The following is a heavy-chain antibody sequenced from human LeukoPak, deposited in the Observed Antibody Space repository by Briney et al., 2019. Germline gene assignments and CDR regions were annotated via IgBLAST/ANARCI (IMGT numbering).Heavy chain of an antibody. CDR3: AGSGSRYNWFDP. J-gene: IGHJ5*02. CDR2: IYTSGST. D-gene: IGHD1-26*01. CDR1: GGSISSGSYY. V-gene: IGHV4-61*02. Sequence: SQTLSLTCTVSGGSISSGSYYWSWIRQPAGKGLEWIGRIYTSGSTNYNPSLKSRVTISVDTSKNQFSLKLSSVTAADTAVYYCAGSGSRYNWFDPWGQGTLVTVSS.